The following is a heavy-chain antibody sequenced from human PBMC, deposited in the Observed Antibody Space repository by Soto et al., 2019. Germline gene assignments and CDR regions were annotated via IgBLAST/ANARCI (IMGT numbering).Heavy chain of an antibody. CDR2: IKQDGSEQ. J-gene: IGHJ6*01. CDR1: GFTFSGYW. Sequence: EVQLVESGGGLVQPGGSLRLSCAASGFTFSGYWMSWVRQDPGKGLEWVANIKQDGSEQFYVDSVKGRFTISRDNAKNSLYLQMNSLRAEDTAVYYCAREAVWGQGTTVNVSS. V-gene: IGHV3-7*05. CDR3: AREAV.